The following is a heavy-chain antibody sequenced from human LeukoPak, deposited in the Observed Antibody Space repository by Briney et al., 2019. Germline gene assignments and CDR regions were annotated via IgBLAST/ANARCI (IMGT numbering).Heavy chain of an antibody. CDR3: ARRNNYYSFDY. J-gene: IGHJ4*02. Sequence: SETLSLTCTVSGYSISSGYFWGWIRQPPGKGLEWIEIIYHSGSTYYNPSLKSRVTISVDTSKNQFSLKLSSVTAADTAVYYCARRNNYYSFDYWGQGTLVTVSS. V-gene: IGHV4-38-2*02. D-gene: IGHD3-22*01. CDR1: GYSISSGYF. CDR2: IYHSGST.